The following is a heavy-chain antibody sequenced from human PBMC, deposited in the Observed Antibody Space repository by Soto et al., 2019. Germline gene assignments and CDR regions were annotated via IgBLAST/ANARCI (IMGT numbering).Heavy chain of an antibody. J-gene: IGHJ4*02. Sequence: SCKASGYTFTSYGMHWVRQAPGKGLEWVAVIWYDGSNKYYADSVKGRFTISRDNSKNTLYLQMNSLRAEDTAVYYCVRGEGGWETYWGQGTLVTVSS. CDR1: GYTFTSYG. V-gene: IGHV3-33*01. CDR3: VRGEGGWETY. CDR2: IWYDGSNK. D-gene: IGHD6-19*01.